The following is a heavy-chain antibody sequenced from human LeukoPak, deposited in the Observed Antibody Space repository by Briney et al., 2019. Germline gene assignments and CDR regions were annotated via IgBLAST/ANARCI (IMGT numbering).Heavy chain of an antibody. V-gene: IGHV3-48*03. CDR3: ARVRVGGYYFDY. CDR1: GSTFSTYE. CDR2: ISSSGSII. D-gene: IGHD3-10*01. Sequence: GGSLRLSCAASGSTFSTYEMNWVRQTPGKGLEWVSYISSSGSIIFYADSVKGRFTISRDNAKNSLYLQMNSLRGEDTAVYYCARVRVGGYYFDYWGQGTLVTVSS. J-gene: IGHJ4*02.